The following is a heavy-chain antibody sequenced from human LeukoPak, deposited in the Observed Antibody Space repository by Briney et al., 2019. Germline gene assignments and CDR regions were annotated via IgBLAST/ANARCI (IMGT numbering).Heavy chain of an antibody. CDR2: ISAYNGNT. Sequence: ASVKVSCKASGYTFTSYGISWVRQAPGQGLEWMGWISAYNGNTNYAQKLQGRVTMTTDTSTSTAYMELRSLRSDDTAVYYCARAGRDFWSGYSSPLHWFDPWGQGTLVTVSS. J-gene: IGHJ5*02. D-gene: IGHD3-3*01. CDR1: GYTFTSYG. V-gene: IGHV1-18*01. CDR3: ARAGRDFWSGYSSPLHWFDP.